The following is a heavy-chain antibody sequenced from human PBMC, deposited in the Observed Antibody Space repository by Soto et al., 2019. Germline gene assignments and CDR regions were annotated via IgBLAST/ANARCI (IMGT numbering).Heavy chain of an antibody. CDR1: GGSISSYY. D-gene: IGHD6-13*01. Sequence: SETLSLTCTVSGGSISSYYWSWIRQPPGKGLEWIGYIYYSGSTNYNPSLKSRATISVDTSKNQFSLKLSSVTAADPAVYYCAREFGGARGIAAAGPNHAFDIWGQGTMVTVSS. CDR2: IYYSGST. CDR3: AREFGGARGIAAAGPNHAFDI. V-gene: IGHV4-59*01. J-gene: IGHJ3*02.